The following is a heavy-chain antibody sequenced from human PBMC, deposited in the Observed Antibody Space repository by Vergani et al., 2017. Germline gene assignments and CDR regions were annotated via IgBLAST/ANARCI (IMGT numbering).Heavy chain of an antibody. CDR3: AGHSTVEWLVKLGWIDP. D-gene: IGHD6-19*01. CDR1: GASIRSSNYY. CDR2: IYYSGRT. J-gene: IGHJ5*02. V-gene: IGHV4-39*01. Sequence: QLQLQESGPGLVKPSATLSLTCSVSGASIRSSNYYWGWIRQPPGKGLEWIARIYYSGRTYYNPSLKSRVTISVDTSKNQFSLKLSSVTAAATAVYFCAGHSTVEWLVKLGWIDPWGQGILVTVSS.